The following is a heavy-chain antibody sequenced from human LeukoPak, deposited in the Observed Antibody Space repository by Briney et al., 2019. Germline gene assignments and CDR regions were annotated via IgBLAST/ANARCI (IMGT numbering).Heavy chain of an antibody. J-gene: IGHJ3*02. D-gene: IGHD5-24*01. V-gene: IGHV3-21*01. CDR3: AREEEDGYNYVAAFDI. CDR2: ISSSSSYI. CDR1: GFTFSSYS. Sequence: GGSLRLSCAASGFTFSSYSMNWVRQAPGKGLEWVSSISSSSSYIYYADSVKGRFTISRDNAKNSLCLQMNSLRAEDTAVYYCAREEEDGYNYVAAFDIWGQGTMVTVSS.